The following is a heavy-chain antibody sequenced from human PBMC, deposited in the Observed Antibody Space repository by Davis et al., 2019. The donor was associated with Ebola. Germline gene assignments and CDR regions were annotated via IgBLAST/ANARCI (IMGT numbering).Heavy chain of an antibody. D-gene: IGHD4-17*01. CDR1: GGSFSDYF. Sequence: MPSETLSLTCAVYGGSFSDYFWSWIRQPPEKGLEWIGEISHHSGYTNYNPSLRSRAAISVDSSKNQFSLKVNSVTAADTATYYCARTTKTNIEDSGLGYNSFDAWGQGVLVSVSS. CDR3: ARTTKTNIEDSGLGYNSFDA. J-gene: IGHJ5*02. CDR2: ISHHSGYT. V-gene: IGHV4-34*01.